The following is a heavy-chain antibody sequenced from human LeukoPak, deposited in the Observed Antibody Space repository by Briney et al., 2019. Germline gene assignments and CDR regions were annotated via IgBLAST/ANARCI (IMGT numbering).Heavy chain of an antibody. V-gene: IGHV4-59*08. CDR2: ISKSGST. D-gene: IGHD3-22*01. J-gene: IGHJ4*02. CDR3: ARLYYFDRSGYYGFDY. Sequence: SSETLSLTCTVSGVSISNYYWSWIRQPPGKGLEWIGYISKSGSTNYNPSLKNRVTISVDTSKNQFSLKLSSVTAADTAVYYCARLYYFDRSGYYGFDYWGQGTLVTVSS. CDR1: GVSISNYY.